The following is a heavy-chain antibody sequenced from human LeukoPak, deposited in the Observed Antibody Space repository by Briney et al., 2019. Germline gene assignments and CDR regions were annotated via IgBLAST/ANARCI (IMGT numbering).Heavy chain of an antibody. CDR2: IYYSGST. CDR3: ARVRVSGVAVAYPQYFDY. CDR1: GGSISSYY. V-gene: IGHV4-59*01. Sequence: SETLSLTCTVSGGSISSYYWSWIRQPPGKGLEWIGYIYYSGSTNYNPSLKSRVTISVDTSKNQFSLKLSSGTAADTAVYYCARVRVSGVAVAYPQYFDYWGQGTLVTVSS. D-gene: IGHD6-19*01. J-gene: IGHJ4*02.